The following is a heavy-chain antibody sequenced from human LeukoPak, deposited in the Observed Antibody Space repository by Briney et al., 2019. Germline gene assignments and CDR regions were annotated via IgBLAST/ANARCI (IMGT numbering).Heavy chain of an antibody. D-gene: IGHD5-24*01. CDR2: IPDGSSNT. J-gene: IGHJ4*02. CDR3: AKWLCVATTYFDY. CDR1: GFTFSSQA. V-gene: IGHV3-23*01. Sequence: GGSLRLSCAASGFTFSSQAMRWVRQTPGKGLEWVSTIPDGSSNTYYADSVKGRFTLSRYNSKNTLYLQMNSLGAEDAAVYYCAKWLCVATTYFDYWGQGTLVTVSS.